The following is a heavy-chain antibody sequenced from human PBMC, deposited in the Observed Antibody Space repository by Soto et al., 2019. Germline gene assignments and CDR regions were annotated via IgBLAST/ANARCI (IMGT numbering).Heavy chain of an antibody. D-gene: IGHD3-3*01. CDR2: ISAYNENT. V-gene: IGHV1-18*01. J-gene: IGHJ5*02. CDR3: ARDPHEFWTSYWFDP. CDR1: GYTFTSYG. Sequence: ASEKVSCKASGYTFTSYGFTWVRQAPGQGLEWMGWISAYNENTNYAQNVQGRVTMTTDTSTSTAYMELRSLRSDDTAIYYCARDPHEFWTSYWFDPWGQGTPVTVSS.